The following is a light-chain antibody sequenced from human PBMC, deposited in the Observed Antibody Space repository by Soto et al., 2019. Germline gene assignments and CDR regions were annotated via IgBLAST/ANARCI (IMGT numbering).Light chain of an antibody. V-gene: IGLV1-40*01. CDR1: SSNIGAGYD. Sequence: QSVLTQPPSVSGAPGQSVTISCTGSSSNIGAGYDVHWYQQLPGTAPKLLIYSNNNRPSGVPDRFSGSKSGTSASLAITGLQAEYEADYYCQSYDSSLTGGIFGGGTKLTVL. CDR2: SNN. CDR3: QSYDSSLTGGI. J-gene: IGLJ2*01.